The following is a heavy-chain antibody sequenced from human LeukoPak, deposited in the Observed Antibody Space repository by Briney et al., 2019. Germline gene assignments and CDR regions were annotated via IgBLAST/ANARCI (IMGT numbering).Heavy chain of an antibody. CDR2: INHSGST. Sequence: PSQTLSLTCAVYGGSFGGYYWSWIRQPPGTGLEWSGEINHSGSTNYNPSLKSRVTISVDTSKNQFSLKLSSVTAADTAVYYCARSGVLRYFDWLLFDYWGQGTLVTVSS. V-gene: IGHV4-34*01. D-gene: IGHD3-9*01. CDR1: GGSFGGYY. CDR3: ARSGVLRYFDWLLFDY. J-gene: IGHJ4*02.